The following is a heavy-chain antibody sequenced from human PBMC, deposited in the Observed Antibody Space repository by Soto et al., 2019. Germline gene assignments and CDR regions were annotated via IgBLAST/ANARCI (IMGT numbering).Heavy chain of an antibody. D-gene: IGHD3-22*01. Sequence: GGSLRLSCAASGFTFSSYAMSWVRQAPGKGLEWVSAISGSGGSTYYADSVKGRFTISRDNSKNTLYLQMNSLRAEDTAVYYCAKKGHPYYYDSSGYYGMDVWGQGTTVTVSS. CDR3: AKKGHPYYYDSSGYYGMDV. CDR2: ISGSGGST. CDR1: GFTFSSYA. J-gene: IGHJ6*02. V-gene: IGHV3-23*01.